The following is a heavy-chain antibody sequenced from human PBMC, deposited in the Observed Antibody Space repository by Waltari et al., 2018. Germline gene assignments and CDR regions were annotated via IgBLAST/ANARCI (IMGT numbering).Heavy chain of an antibody. CDR1: GYSFTSYW. V-gene: IGHV5-51*03. D-gene: IGHD3-22*01. Sequence: EVQLVQSGAEVKKPGESLKISCKGSGYSFTSYWIGWVRQMPGKGLEWMGIMYPGEADTRYSPAVQGQVTISADKSISTAYLQWSSLKASDTAMYYCARPGDAYYYDSSALRWGAFDIWGQGTMVTVSS. CDR3: ARPGDAYYYDSSALRWGAFDI. J-gene: IGHJ3*02. CDR2: MYPGEADT.